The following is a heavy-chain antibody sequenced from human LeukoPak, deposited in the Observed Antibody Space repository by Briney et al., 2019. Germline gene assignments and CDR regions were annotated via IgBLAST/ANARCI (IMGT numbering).Heavy chain of an antibody. V-gene: IGHV3-23*01. J-gene: IGHJ4*02. Sequence: PGGSLRLSCAASGFTFSRYGMNWVRQAPGKGLEWVSAISGSGGSTYYADSVKGRFTISRDNSKNTLHLQMNSLRAEDTAVYYCASSAYYYDSSGYYDFDYWGQGTLVTVSS. CDR3: ASSAYYYDSSGYYDFDY. CDR1: GFTFSRYG. CDR2: ISGSGGST. D-gene: IGHD3-22*01.